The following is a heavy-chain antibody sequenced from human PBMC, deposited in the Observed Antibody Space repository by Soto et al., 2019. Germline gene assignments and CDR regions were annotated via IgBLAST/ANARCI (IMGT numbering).Heavy chain of an antibody. D-gene: IGHD3-3*01. V-gene: IGHV3-23*01. CDR1: GFTFNNYA. Sequence: EVQLLESGGGLVQPGGSLGLSCAASGFTFNNYAMSWVRQAPGKGLEWVSGISGSGGSTYYADSVKGRSTISRDSSKNTLYLQMNNLRAEDTAVYYCAKDRDFWGGYYKHRGFDCWGQGTLVTVSS. J-gene: IGHJ4*02. CDR3: AKDRDFWGGYYKHRGFDC. CDR2: ISGSGGST.